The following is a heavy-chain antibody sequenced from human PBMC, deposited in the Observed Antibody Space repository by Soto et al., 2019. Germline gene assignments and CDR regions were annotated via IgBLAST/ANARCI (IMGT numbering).Heavy chain of an antibody. CDR1: GGSVTSYW. J-gene: IGHJ6*02. D-gene: IGHD1-26*01. Sequence: PRAALELSGKGCGGSVTSYWSRWVRQMPGKGLEWMGRIDPSDSYTNYSPSFQGHVTISADKSISTAYLQWSSLKASDTAMYYCASRMGATESGMAVWGQRTTVPGS. CDR3: ASRMGATESGMAV. V-gene: IGHV5-10-1*01. CDR2: IDPSDSYT.